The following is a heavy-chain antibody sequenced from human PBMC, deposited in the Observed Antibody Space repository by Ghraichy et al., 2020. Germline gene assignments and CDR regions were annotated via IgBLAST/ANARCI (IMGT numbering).Heavy chain of an antibody. CDR1: GGSFSGYY. Sequence: ESLNISCAVYGGSFSGYYWSWIRQPPGKGLEWIGEINHSGSTNYNPSLKSRVTISVDTSKNQFSLKLSSVTAADTAVYYCAREVRRHGVVVVAANWFDPWGQGTLVTVSS. V-gene: IGHV4-34*01. CDR3: AREVRRHGVVVVAANWFDP. D-gene: IGHD2-15*01. J-gene: IGHJ5*02. CDR2: INHSGST.